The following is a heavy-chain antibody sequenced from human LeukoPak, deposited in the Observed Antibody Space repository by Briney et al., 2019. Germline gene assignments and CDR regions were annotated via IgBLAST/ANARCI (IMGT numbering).Heavy chain of an antibody. CDR1: GYTFTSYD. CDR2: INTNTGNP. V-gene: IGHV7-4-1*02. Sequence: ASVKVSCKASGYTFTSYDINWVRQATGQGLEWMGWINTNTGNPTYAQGFTGRFVFSLDTSVSAAYLQISSLKAEDTAVYYCASADCSSTSCYAGRDYYYYMDVWGKGTTVTVSS. D-gene: IGHD2-2*01. J-gene: IGHJ6*03. CDR3: ASADCSSTSCYAGRDYYYYMDV.